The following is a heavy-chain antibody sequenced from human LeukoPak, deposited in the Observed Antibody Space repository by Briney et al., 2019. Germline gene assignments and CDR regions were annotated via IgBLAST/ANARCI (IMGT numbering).Heavy chain of an antibody. CDR1: GFTFSSYG. V-gene: IGHV3-30*18. Sequence: GRSLRLSCAASGFTFSSYGMHWVRQAPGKGLEWLAVISYDGSNKYYADSVKGRFTISRDNSKNTLYLQMNSLRAEDTAVYYCAKVSQLMRAFDIWGQGTMVTVSS. D-gene: IGHD2-2*01. CDR2: ISYDGSNK. CDR3: AKVSQLMRAFDI. J-gene: IGHJ3*02.